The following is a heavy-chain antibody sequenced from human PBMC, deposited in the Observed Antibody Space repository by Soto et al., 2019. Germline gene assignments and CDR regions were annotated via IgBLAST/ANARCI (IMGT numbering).Heavy chain of an antibody. Sequence: QVQLVQSGAEVKKPGASVKVSCKVSGYTLTELSMQWVRQAPGKGLEWMGGFDPEDGETIYAQKFQGRVTMTEDTSTDAAYMELGSRRSDDTAVYYCATDRYCRSTSRQGNWFDYWGHGTLVTVS. J-gene: IGHJ5*01. CDR3: ATDRYCRSTSRQGNWFDY. CDR1: GYTLTELS. V-gene: IGHV1-24*01. CDR2: FDPEDGET. D-gene: IGHD2-2*01.